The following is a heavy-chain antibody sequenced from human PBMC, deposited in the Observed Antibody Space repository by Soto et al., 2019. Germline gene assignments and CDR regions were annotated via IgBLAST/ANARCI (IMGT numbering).Heavy chain of an antibody. CDR1: GGSITSSY. CDR3: ARGEDAFFYYGLDV. CDR2: IYDTGISGYTPST. V-gene: IGHV4-59*01. J-gene: IGHJ6*02. Sequence: LSLTCTVSGGSITSSYWSWIRRPPGKGLEWIAYIYDTGISGYTPSTSYNPSLKSRVTMSVDTSKSQFSLKLTSVTAAGTAVYYCARGEDAFFYYGLDVWGQGITVTVSS.